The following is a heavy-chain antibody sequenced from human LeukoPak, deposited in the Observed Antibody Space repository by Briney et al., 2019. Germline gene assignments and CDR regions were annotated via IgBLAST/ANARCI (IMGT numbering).Heavy chain of an antibody. V-gene: IGHV4-38-2*02. D-gene: IGHD3-16*01. Sequence: SETLSLTCTVSAYSISSGYYWGWIRQPPGKGLEWIGEINHSGSTNYNPSLKSRVTISVDTSKNQFSLKLSSVTAADTAVYYCAKGLDLGRSFDHWGQGTLVTVSS. J-gene: IGHJ4*02. CDR3: AKGLDLGRSFDH. CDR2: INHSGST. CDR1: AYSISSGYY.